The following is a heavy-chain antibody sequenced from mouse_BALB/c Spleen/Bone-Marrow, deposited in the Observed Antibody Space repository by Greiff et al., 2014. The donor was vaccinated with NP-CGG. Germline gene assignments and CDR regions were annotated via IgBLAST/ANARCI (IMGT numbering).Heavy chain of an antibody. D-gene: IGHD2-4*01. CDR2: IWAGGST. V-gene: IGHV2-9*02. J-gene: IGHJ2*01. Sequence: QVQLKESGPGLVAPSQSLSITCTVSGFSLTTYGVHWVRQPPGKGLEWLGVIWAGGSTNYNSALMSRLSISKDNSKSQVFLKMNSLQTEDTAMYYCARAHYDYVLFDYWGQGTTLTVSS. CDR1: GFSLTTYG. CDR3: ARAHYDYVLFDY.